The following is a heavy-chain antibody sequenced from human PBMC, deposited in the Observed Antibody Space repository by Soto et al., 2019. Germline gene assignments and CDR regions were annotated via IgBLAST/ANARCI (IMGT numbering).Heavy chain of an antibody. D-gene: IGHD3-16*01. CDR1: GGSISSGGYY. Sequence: QAQLQESGPGLVKPSQTLSLTCTVSGGSISSGGYYWSWIRQHPGKGLEGIGNIYYSGSTYYNPSLKSRVTKTVDTSKHQFSMKLSSVTAADTAVYYCARDPLGTPFGYFKYWGQGTLVNVSS. V-gene: IGHV4-31*03. CDR3: ARDPLGTPFGYFKY. J-gene: IGHJ4*02. CDR2: IYYSGST.